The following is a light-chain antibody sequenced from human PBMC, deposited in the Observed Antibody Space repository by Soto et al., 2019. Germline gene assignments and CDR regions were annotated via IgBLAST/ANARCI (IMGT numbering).Light chain of an antibody. V-gene: IGKV1-27*01. Sequence: DIQMTQSPSAMSASVGDRVTITCRASQGISNYLAWYQQKPGKVPKLLIYAASTLQSGVLSRFSGSGSGTDFTLTISSLQPEDVATYYCQKYNSAPHTFGQGTKLVIK. J-gene: IGKJ2*01. CDR2: AAS. CDR3: QKYNSAPHT. CDR1: QGISNY.